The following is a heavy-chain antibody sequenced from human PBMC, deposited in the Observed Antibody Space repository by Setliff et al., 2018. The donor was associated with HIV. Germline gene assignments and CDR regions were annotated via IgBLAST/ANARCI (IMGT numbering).Heavy chain of an antibody. CDR1: GFTFSSYA. CDR3: ARELCTGGYCYSDY. Sequence: GSLRLSCAASGFTFSSYAMSWVRQAPGKGLEWVSYISGTGGTAYYADSVKGRFTISRDNAKNSLYLQMNSLRAEDTAVFYCARELCTGGYCYSDYWGQGTLVTVSS. J-gene: IGHJ4*02. CDR2: ISGTGGTA. D-gene: IGHD2-8*02. V-gene: IGHV3-48*01.